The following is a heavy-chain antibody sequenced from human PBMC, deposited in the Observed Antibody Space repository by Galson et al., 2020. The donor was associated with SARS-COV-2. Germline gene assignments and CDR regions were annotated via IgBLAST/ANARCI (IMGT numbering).Heavy chain of an antibody. Sequence: ASVKVSCKASGYTFTSYGISWVRQAPGQGLEWTGWISAYNGNTNYAQKLQGRVTMTTDTSTSTAYMELRSLRSDDTAVYYCAREGGYYYDSIGLLDYWGQGTLVTVSS. CDR1: GYTFTSYG. CDR2: ISAYNGNT. CDR3: AREGGYYYDSIGLLDY. D-gene: IGHD3-22*01. V-gene: IGHV1-18*04. J-gene: IGHJ4*02.